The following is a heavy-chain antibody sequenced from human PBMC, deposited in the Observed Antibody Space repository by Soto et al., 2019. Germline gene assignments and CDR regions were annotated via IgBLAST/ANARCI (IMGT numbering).Heavy chain of an antibody. CDR1: GYTFTSYG. CDR3: ARDMGLDFWSGYYAKRNYDAFDI. D-gene: IGHD3-3*01. CDR2: ISAYNGNT. V-gene: IGHV1-18*01. J-gene: IGHJ3*02. Sequence: ASVKVSCKASGYTFTSYGISWVRQAPGQGLEWMGWISAYNGNTNYAQKLQGRVTMTTDTSTSTAYMELRSLRSDDTAVYYCARDMGLDFWSGYYAKRNYDAFDIWGQGTMVTVSS.